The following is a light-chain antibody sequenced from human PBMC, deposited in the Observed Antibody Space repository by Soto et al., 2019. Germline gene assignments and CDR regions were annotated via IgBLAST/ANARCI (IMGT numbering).Light chain of an antibody. CDR3: QQYNKWPWT. CDR2: GAS. Sequence: IVMTQSPATLSVSPGERSTLSCRASQSVSSDLAWYQQKPGQAPRLFIYGASTRATGIPARFSGSGSGTESTLTISSLQSEDFAVYYCQQYNKWPWTFGQGTKVDIK. CDR1: QSVSSD. J-gene: IGKJ1*01. V-gene: IGKV3-15*01.